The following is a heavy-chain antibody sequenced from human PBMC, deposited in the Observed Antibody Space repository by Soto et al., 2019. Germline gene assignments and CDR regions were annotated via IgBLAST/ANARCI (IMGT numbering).Heavy chain of an antibody. D-gene: IGHD3-22*01. CDR2: ISFDGSSQ. V-gene: IGHV3-30*04. J-gene: IGHJ6*02. CDR3: AREMIPMIMGGMSALDV. CDR1: DFTFGTYV. Sequence: QVQLVESGGGVVQPERSQRLSCAASDFTFGTYVMHWVRQAPGKGLEWVALISFDGSSQYYAHSVKGRFTISRDNSRNTMYLQMNSLRPEDTAVYYCAREMIPMIMGGMSALDVWGHGTTVTVS.